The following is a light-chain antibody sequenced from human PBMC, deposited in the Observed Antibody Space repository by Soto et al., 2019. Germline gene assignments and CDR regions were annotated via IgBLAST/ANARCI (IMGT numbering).Light chain of an antibody. CDR2: WAS. CDR1: QTVFDSSNNKDY. J-gene: IGKJ1*01. CDR3: QQYYSTPHT. V-gene: IGKV4-1*01. Sequence: DIVMTQSPDSLAVSLGERATINCKSSQTVFDSSNNKDYLTWYQQKPGQPPKLLIYWASTREFGVPDRCSGSGSGTDLTLTISSLQAEDVAVYYCQQYYSTPHTFGHGTKVEIK.